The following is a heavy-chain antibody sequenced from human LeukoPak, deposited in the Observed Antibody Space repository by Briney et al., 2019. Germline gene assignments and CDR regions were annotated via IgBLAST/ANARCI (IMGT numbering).Heavy chain of an antibody. D-gene: IGHD2-2*02. J-gene: IGHJ5*02. CDR1: GFTFNTFG. Sequence: PGGSLRLSCATSGFTFNTFGMHWVRQAPGKGLEWVSTISGTGSSTYYADSAKGRFTISRDNSKDTLFLQLSSLTAADTAMYFCAKASVAIPQYCNSWGQGTLVTVSS. V-gene: IGHV3-23*01. CDR2: ISGTGSST. CDR3: AKASVAIPQYCNS.